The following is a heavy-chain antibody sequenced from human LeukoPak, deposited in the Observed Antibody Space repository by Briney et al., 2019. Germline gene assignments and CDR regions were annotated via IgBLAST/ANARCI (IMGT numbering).Heavy chain of an antibody. D-gene: IGHD4-23*01. CDR2: IHYSGST. V-gene: IGHV4-59*08. CDR1: GVSMSACY. J-gene: IGHJ6*02. Sequence: PSETLSLTCTVSGVSMSACYWMWIRQPPGKGLEWIGYIHYSGSTNYNPSLRSRVTISVDTSKNQFSLKLSAVTPADTAVYYCAGDYGGFEGVMDVWGQGITVTVSS. CDR3: AGDYGGFEGVMDV.